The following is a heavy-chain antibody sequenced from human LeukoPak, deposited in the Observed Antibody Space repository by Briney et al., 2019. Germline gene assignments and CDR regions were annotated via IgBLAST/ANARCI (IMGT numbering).Heavy chain of an antibody. CDR1: GGSISSYY. CDR2: IYYSGST. CDR3: ARDRLGNTIDY. V-gene: IGHV4-59*01. D-gene: IGHD1-1*01. Sequence: PSETLSLTCTVSGGSISSYYWSWIRQPPGKGLEWIGYIYYSGSTNYNPSLKSRVTLSVDTFRNQFSLRLSSVTAADTAVYYCARDRLGNTIDYWGQGTLVTVSS. J-gene: IGHJ4*02.